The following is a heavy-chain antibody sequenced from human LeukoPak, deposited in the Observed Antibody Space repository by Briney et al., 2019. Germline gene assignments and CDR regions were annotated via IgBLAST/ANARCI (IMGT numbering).Heavy chain of an antibody. V-gene: IGHV3-23*01. CDR2: ISGSGGST. J-gene: IGHJ4*02. Sequence: QPGGSLRLSCAAAGFTFSSYAMSWVRQAPGKGLDWVSAISGSGGSTYYADSVKGRFTISRDNSKNTLYLQMNSLRAEDTAVYYCAKDEGDYVWGSYRYIGYFDYWGQGTLVTVSS. CDR3: AKDEGDYVWGSYRYIGYFDY. D-gene: IGHD3-16*02. CDR1: GFTFSSYA.